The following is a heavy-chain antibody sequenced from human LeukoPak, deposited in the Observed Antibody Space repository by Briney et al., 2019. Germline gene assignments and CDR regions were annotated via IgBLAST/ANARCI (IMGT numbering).Heavy chain of an antibody. CDR2: IIPIFGTA. Sequence: ASVKVSCKASGGTFSSYAISWVRQAPGQGLEWMGGIIPIFGTANYAQKFQGRVTITADKSTSTAYMELSSLKTEDTAVYYCARELWPFYFDYWGQGTLVTVSS. V-gene: IGHV1-69*06. J-gene: IGHJ4*02. D-gene: IGHD3-10*01. CDR3: ARELWPFYFDY. CDR1: GGTFSSYA.